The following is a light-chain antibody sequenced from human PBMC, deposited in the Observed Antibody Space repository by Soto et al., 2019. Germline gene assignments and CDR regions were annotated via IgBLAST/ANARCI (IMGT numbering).Light chain of an antibody. CDR1: QSVSSN. J-gene: IGKJ4*01. CDR3: QQYNAWHALT. CDR2: DAS. Sequence: EIVMTQSPATLSVSPGERVTLSCRASQSVSSNLAWYQQKPGQAPRLLFYDASTGATGVPARFSGSGSGTEFTLTISSLQSEDFAVYYCQQYNAWHALTFGGGTKVEIK. V-gene: IGKV3-15*01.